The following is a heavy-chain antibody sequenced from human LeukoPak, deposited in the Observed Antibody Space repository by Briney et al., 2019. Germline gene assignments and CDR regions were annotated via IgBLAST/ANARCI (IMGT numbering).Heavy chain of an antibody. CDR2: IRSTANGYAT. Sequence: GRSLRLSCAASGFTFSGSALHWVRQASGKGLEWVGRIRSTANGYATAYAASVKGRFTISRDDSKNTAYLQMDSLRAEDTAVYYCARETTVYAFDIWGQGTMVTVSS. V-gene: IGHV3-73*01. CDR3: ARETTVYAFDI. D-gene: IGHD4-17*01. J-gene: IGHJ3*02. CDR1: GFTFSGSA.